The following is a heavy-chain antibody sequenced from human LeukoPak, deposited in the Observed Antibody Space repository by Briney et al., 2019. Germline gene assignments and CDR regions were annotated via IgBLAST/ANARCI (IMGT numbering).Heavy chain of an antibody. V-gene: IGHV1-46*01. CDR2: INPTSGST. CDR1: GYTFTSYF. D-gene: IGHD6-19*01. CDR3: ARDGGYSSGYYRGLY. Sequence: ASVKVSCKASGYTFTSYFLHWVRQAPGQGLAWLGIINPTSGSTTYAQKFLGRVTVTRDRSTSTVYMELNSLRSEDTAVYYCARDGGYSSGYYRGLYWGQGTLVTVSS. J-gene: IGHJ4*02.